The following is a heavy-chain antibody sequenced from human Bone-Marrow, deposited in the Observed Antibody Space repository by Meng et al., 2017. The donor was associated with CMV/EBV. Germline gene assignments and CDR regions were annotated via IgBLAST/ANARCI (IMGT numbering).Heavy chain of an antibody. CDR2: INPNPNRGDT. CDR3: ARVQFLETANDAFDM. CDR1: GYTFTSYY. V-gene: IGHV1-2*02. Sequence: ASVKVSCKASGYTFTSYYMHWVRQVPGQGLEWMGWINPNPNRGDTKYGQKFQGRVTMTSDTSLSTAYMGLSRLRSDDTAVYYCARVQFLETANDAFDMWGQGTMVTVSS. J-gene: IGHJ3*02.